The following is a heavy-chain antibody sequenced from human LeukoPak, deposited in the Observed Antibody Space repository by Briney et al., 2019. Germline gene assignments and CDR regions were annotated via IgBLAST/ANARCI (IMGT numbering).Heavy chain of an antibody. Sequence: ASVKVSCKASGYTFTSYGISWVRQAPGQGLEWMGWISAYNGNTNYAQKLQGRITTTTDTSTSTAYMELRSLRSDDTAVYYCARGAVSSGWWENWFDPWGKGTLVTVSS. V-gene: IGHV1-18*01. CDR3: ARGAVSSGWWENWFDP. CDR2: ISAYNGNT. CDR1: GYTFTSYG. J-gene: IGHJ5*02. D-gene: IGHD6-19*01.